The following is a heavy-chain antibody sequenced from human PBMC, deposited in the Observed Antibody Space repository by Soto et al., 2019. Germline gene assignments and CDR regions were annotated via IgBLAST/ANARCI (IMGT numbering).Heavy chain of an antibody. CDR1: GYTFTSYG. CDR2: ISAYNGNT. J-gene: IGHJ4*02. V-gene: IGHV1-18*01. D-gene: IGHD2-21*02. CDR3: ARDLFVTSRGILHY. Sequence: WASVKVSCKASGYTFTSYGISWVRQAPGQGLEWMGWISAYNGNTNYAQKLQGRVTMTTDTSTSTAYMELRSLRSDDTAVYYCARDLFVTSRGILHYWGQGTLVTVSS.